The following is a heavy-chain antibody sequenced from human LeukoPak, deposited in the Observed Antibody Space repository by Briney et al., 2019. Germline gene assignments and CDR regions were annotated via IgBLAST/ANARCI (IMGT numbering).Heavy chain of an antibody. V-gene: IGHV4-39*01. CDR2: IYYSGST. D-gene: IGHD4-23*01. Sequence: SETLSLTCTVSGGSISSSSYYWGWIRQPPGKGPEWIGGIYYSGSTYYNPSLKSRVTISVDTSKNQFSLKLSSVTAADTAVYYCARPDYGGIHAFDIWGQGTMVTVSS. CDR1: GGSISSSSYY. CDR3: ARPDYGGIHAFDI. J-gene: IGHJ3*02.